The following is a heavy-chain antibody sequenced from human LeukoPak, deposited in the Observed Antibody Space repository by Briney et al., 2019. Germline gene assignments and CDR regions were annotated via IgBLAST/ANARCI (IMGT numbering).Heavy chain of an antibody. V-gene: IGHV4-59*01. CDR2: IYYSGST. Sequence: SETLSLTCTVSGGSITSYYWSWIRQPPGKGLGWIGYIYYSGSTNYNPSLKSRVTISVDTSKNQFSLKLSSVTAADTAMYYCARAPSNGPTTFDYWGQGTLVTVSS. J-gene: IGHJ4*02. CDR3: ARAPSNGPTTFDY. D-gene: IGHD1-1*01. CDR1: GGSITSYY.